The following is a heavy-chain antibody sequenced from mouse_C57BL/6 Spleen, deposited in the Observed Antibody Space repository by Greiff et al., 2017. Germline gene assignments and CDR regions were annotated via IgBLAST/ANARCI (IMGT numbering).Heavy chain of an antibody. J-gene: IGHJ4*01. CDR2: IDPEDGET. D-gene: IGHD2-4*01. Sequence: VQLQQSGAELVKPGASVKLSCTASGFNIKDYYMHWVKQRTEQGLEWIGRIDPEDGETKYAPKFQGKVTITADTSSNTAYLQLSSLTSEDTAVYYCASSTMITTYAMDYWGQGTSVTVSS. CDR3: ASSTMITTYAMDY. CDR1: GFNIKDYY. V-gene: IGHV14-2*01.